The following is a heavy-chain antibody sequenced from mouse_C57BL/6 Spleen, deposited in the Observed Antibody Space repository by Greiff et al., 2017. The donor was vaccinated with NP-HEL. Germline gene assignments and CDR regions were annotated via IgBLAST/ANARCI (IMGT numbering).Heavy chain of an antibody. D-gene: IGHD1-1*01. V-gene: IGHV1-26*01. CDR3: ARSYYGSSYDYFDD. J-gene: IGHJ2*01. Sequence: EVQLQQSGPELVKPGASVKISCKASGYTFTDYYMNWVKQSHGKSLEWIGDINPNNGGTSYNQKFKGKATLTVDKSSSTAYMELLSLTSEDSAVYYCARSYYGSSYDYFDDWGQGTTLTVSS. CDR2: INPNNGGT. CDR1: GYTFTDYY.